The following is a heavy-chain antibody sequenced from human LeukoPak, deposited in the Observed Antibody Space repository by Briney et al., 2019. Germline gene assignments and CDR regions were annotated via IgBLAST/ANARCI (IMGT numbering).Heavy chain of an antibody. CDR3: ARALDGGPTS. Sequence: PSETLSLTCAVYGGSFSGYYWSWVRQAPGKGLEWVSVIYSGGSTYYADSVKGRFTISRDNSKNTLYLQMNSLRAEDTAVYYCARALDGGPTSWGQGTLVTVSS. D-gene: IGHD4-23*01. J-gene: IGHJ4*02. V-gene: IGHV3-66*01. CDR2: IYSGGST. CDR1: GGSFSGYY.